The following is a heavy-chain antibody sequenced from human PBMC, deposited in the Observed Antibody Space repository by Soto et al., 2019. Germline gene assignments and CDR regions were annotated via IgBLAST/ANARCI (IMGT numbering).Heavy chain of an antibody. CDR3: ASRRYCGTDCNTEFYYRMDL. CDR2: IIPVLTVT. J-gene: IGHJ6*02. CDR1: GSTFSSYT. D-gene: IGHD2-21*02. V-gene: IGHV1-69*02. Sequence: QVQLVQSGAEVRKPGSSVKVSCMASGSTFSSYTVNWVRQAPGKGLEWIGRIIPVLTVTDYARRFQGRATITADRSAKTANTEFTRLTSAETAVYYCASRRYCGTDCNTEFYYRMDLGGQGTTVTASS.